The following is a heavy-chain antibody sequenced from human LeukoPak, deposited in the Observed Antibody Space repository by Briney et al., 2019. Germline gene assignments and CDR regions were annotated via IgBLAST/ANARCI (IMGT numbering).Heavy chain of an antibody. V-gene: IGHV4-59*08. CDR3: ARCDSSGYSDFDY. CDR2: IYYRGST. Sequence: SETLSLTCTVSGGSISSYYWSWIRQPPGKGLEWIGYIYYRGSTNYNPSLKSRVTISVDTSKNQFSLKLSSVTAADTAVYYCARCDSSGYSDFDYWGQGTLATVSS. D-gene: IGHD3-22*01. CDR1: GGSISSYY. J-gene: IGHJ4*02.